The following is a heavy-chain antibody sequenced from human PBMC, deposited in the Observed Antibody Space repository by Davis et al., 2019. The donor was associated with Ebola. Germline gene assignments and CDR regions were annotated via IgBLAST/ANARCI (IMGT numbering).Heavy chain of an antibody. CDR2: IRSKAYGGTT. Sequence: GGSLRLSCPASGFTFGDYAMSWVRQAPGQGLEWVGFIRSKAYGGTTEYAASVKGRFSISRDDYKIIAYLQMDSLKTDDTAVSYCSRDYGGAGDYWGQGTLVTVSS. D-gene: IGHD4-23*01. V-gene: IGHV3-49*04. CDR1: GFTFGDYA. CDR3: SRDYGGAGDY. J-gene: IGHJ4*02.